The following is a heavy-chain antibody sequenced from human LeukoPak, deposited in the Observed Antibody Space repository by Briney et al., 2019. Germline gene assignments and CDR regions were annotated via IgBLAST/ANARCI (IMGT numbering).Heavy chain of an antibody. CDR1: GYTFTRYY. Sequence: GASVKVSCKASGYTFTRYYMHWVRQAPGQGLEWMGIINPSGGSTSYAQKFQGRVTMTRDMSTSTVYMELSSLRSEDTAVYYCARDRVISMPAAGTPVPWFDPWGQGTLVTVSS. V-gene: IGHV1-46*01. CDR3: ARDRVISMPAAGTPVPWFDP. CDR2: INPSGGST. D-gene: IGHD6-13*01. J-gene: IGHJ5*02.